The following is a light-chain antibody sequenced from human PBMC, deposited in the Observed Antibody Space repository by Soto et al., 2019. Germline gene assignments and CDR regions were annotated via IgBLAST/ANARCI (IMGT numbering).Light chain of an antibody. CDR1: SSNIGNNY. CDR3: ATWDRSLSAGV. CDR2: DND. J-gene: IGLJ2*01. V-gene: IGLV1-51*01. Sequence: QSVLTQPPSVSAAPGQKVTISCSGSSSNIGNNYVSWYQHFPEAAPKLLIYDNDKRPSGIRDRFSGSKSGTSATLGITGLQPGDEADYYCATWDRSLSAGVFGGGTKLTVL.